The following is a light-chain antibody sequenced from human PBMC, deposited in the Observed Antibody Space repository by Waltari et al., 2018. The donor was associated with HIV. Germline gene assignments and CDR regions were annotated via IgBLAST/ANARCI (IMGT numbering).Light chain of an antibody. CDR3: GTWDSSLSSMV. CDR1: SSNLANNY. Sequence: QSVLTQPPSVSAAPGQKVTISCSGSSSNLANNYVFWYQQLPGTAPKLLIYETKRRPSGIPDRFSGSKSGTSATLGISGLQTGDEADYSCGTWDSSLSSMVFGGGTKLTVL. V-gene: IGLV1-51*02. CDR2: ETK. J-gene: IGLJ2*01.